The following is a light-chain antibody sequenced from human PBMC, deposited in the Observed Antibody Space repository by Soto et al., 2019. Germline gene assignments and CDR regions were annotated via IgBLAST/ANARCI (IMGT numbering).Light chain of an antibody. CDR2: RNN. Sequence: QAVVTQPPSASGTPGQRVTISCSGSSSNIGSNYVYWYQQLPGTAPKLLICRNNQRPSGVPDRFSGSKSGTSASLAISGLRSEDEADYYCAVWDDSLSGRVFGGGTQLTVL. J-gene: IGLJ2*01. CDR1: SSNIGSNY. V-gene: IGLV1-47*01. CDR3: AVWDDSLSGRV.